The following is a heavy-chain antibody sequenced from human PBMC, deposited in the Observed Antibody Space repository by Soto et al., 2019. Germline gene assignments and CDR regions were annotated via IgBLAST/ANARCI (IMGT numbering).Heavy chain of an antibody. J-gene: IGHJ4*02. D-gene: IGHD2-15*01. CDR2: ISDNGGST. CDR1: GFTFSTYE. V-gene: IGHV3-23*01. CDR3: AQGRLLDY. Sequence: EVQLLESGGGLVQPGGSLRLSCAASGFTFSTYEMSWARQAPGKGLEWVSFISDNGGSTHHADAVKGRFTISRDNSRNIVYLEMNSLRVDDTAVYHCAQGRLLDYWGQGSLVTVSS.